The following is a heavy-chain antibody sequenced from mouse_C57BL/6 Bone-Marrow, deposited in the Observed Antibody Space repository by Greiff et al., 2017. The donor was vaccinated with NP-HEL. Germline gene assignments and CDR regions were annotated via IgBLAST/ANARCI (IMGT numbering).Heavy chain of an antibody. CDR3: TREVRGDY. D-gene: IGHD2-2*01. V-gene: IGHV1-15*01. J-gene: IGHJ2*01. CDR2: IDPETGGT. Sequence: VKLQESGAELVRPGASVTLSCKASGYTFTDYEMHWVKQTPVHGLEWIGAIDPETGGTAYNQKFKGKAILTADKSSSTAYMELRSLTSEDSAVYYCTREVRGDYWGQGTTLTVSS. CDR1: GYTFTDYE.